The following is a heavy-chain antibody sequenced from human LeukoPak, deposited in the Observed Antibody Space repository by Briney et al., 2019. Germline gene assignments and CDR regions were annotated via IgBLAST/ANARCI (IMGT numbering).Heavy chain of an antibody. Sequence: GGSLRLSCAASGITFSNYAMTWVRQAPGKGLEWVSGIGGSGGSTYYADSVKGRFTISRDNSKNTLYLQMNSLRAKDTAVYYCAKTMGSIFSPFDDWGQGTLVTVSS. CDR3: AKTMGSIFSPFDD. CDR2: IGGSGGST. J-gene: IGHJ4*02. D-gene: IGHD3-3*01. V-gene: IGHV3-23*01. CDR1: GITFSNYA.